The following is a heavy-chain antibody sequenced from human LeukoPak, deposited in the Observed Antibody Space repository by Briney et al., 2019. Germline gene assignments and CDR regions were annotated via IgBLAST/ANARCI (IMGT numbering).Heavy chain of an antibody. CDR3: VRSVSGNYGRFDY. V-gene: IGHV3-74*03. CDR2: VSPDGRET. J-gene: IGHJ4*02. Sequence: GGSLRLSCAASGFTFSNYWMHWVSQTPGKGLVWVSRVSPDGRETTYADSVKGRFTISRDKDKSTFLQMNSLRAEDTAVYYCVRSVSGNYGRFDYWGQGTLVTVSS. D-gene: IGHD1-26*01. CDR1: GFTFSNYW.